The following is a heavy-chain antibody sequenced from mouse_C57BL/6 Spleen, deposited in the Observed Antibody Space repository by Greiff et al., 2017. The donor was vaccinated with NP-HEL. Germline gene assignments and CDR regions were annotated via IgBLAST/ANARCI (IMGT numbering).Heavy chain of an antibody. CDR2: IDPSDSET. Sequence: QVQLQQSGAELVRPGSSVKLSCKASGYTFTSYWMHWVKQRPIQGLEWIGNIDPSDSETHYNQKFKDKATLTVDKSSSTGDMQLSSLTSEDSAVYYCVGGLRRDYYAMDYWGQGTSVTVSS. V-gene: IGHV1-52*01. J-gene: IGHJ4*01. CDR1: GYTFTSYW. CDR3: VGGLRRDYYAMDY. D-gene: IGHD2-4*01.